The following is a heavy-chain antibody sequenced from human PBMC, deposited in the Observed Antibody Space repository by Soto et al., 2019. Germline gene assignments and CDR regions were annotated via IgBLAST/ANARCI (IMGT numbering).Heavy chain of an antibody. Sequence: SVKVSCKASGGTFSSYAINWVRQAPGQGLEWMGGIIPIFGTANYAQKFQGRVTITADKSTSTAYMELSSLRSEDTAVYYCARAMSGWYDFYGMDVWGQGTTVTVSS. CDR1: GGTFSSYA. V-gene: IGHV1-69*06. J-gene: IGHJ6*02. CDR3: ARAMSGWYDFYGMDV. CDR2: IIPIFGTA. D-gene: IGHD6-19*01.